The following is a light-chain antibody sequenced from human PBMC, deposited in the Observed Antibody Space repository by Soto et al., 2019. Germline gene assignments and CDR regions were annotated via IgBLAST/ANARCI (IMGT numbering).Light chain of an antibody. Sequence: EIVMTQSPATLSVSPGERPTLSCRASQSVGSHLAWYQQKPGQAPRLLISGASTRATGIPARFSGSGSGTEFTLTISSPQSEDFAVYYCQQYHIWWTFGQGTKVEIK. CDR3: QQYHIWWT. CDR2: GAS. CDR1: QSVGSH. J-gene: IGKJ1*01. V-gene: IGKV3-15*01.